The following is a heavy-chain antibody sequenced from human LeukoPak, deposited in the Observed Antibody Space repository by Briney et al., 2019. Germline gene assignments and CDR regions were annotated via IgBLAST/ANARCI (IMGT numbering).Heavy chain of an antibody. Sequence: SETLSLTCTVSGGSISSSDYCWGWIRQPPGKGLEWVGSLCYNGSTYYNPSVKSRVTISVDTSKSHFSLKLSSVTAADTAVYYCARDREVATSIYYYYGMDVWGQGTTVTVSS. V-gene: IGHV4-39*07. J-gene: IGHJ6*02. CDR1: GGSISSSDYC. D-gene: IGHD5-12*01. CDR2: LCYNGST. CDR3: ARDREVATSIYYYYGMDV.